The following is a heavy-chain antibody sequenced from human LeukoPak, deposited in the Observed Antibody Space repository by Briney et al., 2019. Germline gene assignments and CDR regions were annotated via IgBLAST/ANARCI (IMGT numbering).Heavy chain of an antibody. Sequence: GGSLRLSCAASGFTFSSYGMHWVRQAPGKGLEWVAFIRYDGSNKYYADSVKGRFTISRDNSKNTLYLQMNSLRAEDTAVYYCAKSSALDYDFWSGYYTIQYFQHWGQGTLVTVSS. J-gene: IGHJ1*01. D-gene: IGHD3-3*01. CDR2: IRYDGSNK. V-gene: IGHV3-30*02. CDR3: AKSSALDYDFWSGYYTIQYFQH. CDR1: GFTFSSYG.